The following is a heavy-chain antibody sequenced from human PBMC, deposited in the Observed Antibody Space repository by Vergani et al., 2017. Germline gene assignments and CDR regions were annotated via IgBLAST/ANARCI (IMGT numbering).Heavy chain of an antibody. V-gene: IGHV4-39*07. CDR1: GGSVSSGSYY. D-gene: IGHD1-1*01. CDR3: ARAGNDAFDI. Sequence: QVQLQESGPGLVKPSETLSLTCTVSGGSVSSGSYYWGWIRQPPGKGLEWIGSIYHSGSTYYNPSLKSRVTIAVDTSKNQFSLKLSSVTAADTAVYYCARAGNDAFDIWGQGTMVTVSS. CDR2: IYHSGST. J-gene: IGHJ3*02.